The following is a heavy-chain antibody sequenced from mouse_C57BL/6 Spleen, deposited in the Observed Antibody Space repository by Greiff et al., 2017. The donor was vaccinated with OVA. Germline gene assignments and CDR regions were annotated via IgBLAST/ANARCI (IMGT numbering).Heavy chain of an antibody. Sequence: QVTLKESGPGILQSSQTLSLTCSFSGFSLSTSGMGVSWIRQPSGKGLEWLAHIYWDDDKRYNPSLKSRLTISKDTSRNQVFLKITSVDTADTATYYCARNGLIGPFAYWGQGTLVTVSA. CDR3: ARNGLIGPFAY. CDR2: IYWDDDK. CDR1: GFSLSTSGMG. V-gene: IGHV8-12*01. J-gene: IGHJ3*01. D-gene: IGHD1-1*01.